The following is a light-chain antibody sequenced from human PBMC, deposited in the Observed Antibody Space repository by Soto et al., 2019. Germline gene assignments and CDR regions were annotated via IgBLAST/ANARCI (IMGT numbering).Light chain of an antibody. CDR2: DAS. Sequence: EIVLTQSPATLSLPPGEKATLSCRASESVSSYLAWYQQRPGQSSMLLILDASNRQYGIPARFSVSGSGTDFTLTISGLEPEYFAVYYCQTRYNWPPTFGQGTKVEIK. J-gene: IGKJ1*01. CDR3: QTRYNWPPT. V-gene: IGKV3-11*01. CDR1: ESVSSY.